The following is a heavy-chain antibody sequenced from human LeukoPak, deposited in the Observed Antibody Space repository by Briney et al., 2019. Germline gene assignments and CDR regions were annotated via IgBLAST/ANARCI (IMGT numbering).Heavy chain of an antibody. CDR3: ARGGPHSHYFEY. Sequence: PGGSLRLTCAACGFTFSIYSMHWVRQAPGKGLVWVSGIDRDGSNTNFADSVKGRFTISRDNAKNTLDLQMSSLRAEDTAVYYCARGGPHSHYFEYWGQRTLVTVSS. CDR1: GFTFSIYS. CDR2: IDRDGSNT. V-gene: IGHV3-74*01. D-gene: IGHD4-11*01. J-gene: IGHJ4*02.